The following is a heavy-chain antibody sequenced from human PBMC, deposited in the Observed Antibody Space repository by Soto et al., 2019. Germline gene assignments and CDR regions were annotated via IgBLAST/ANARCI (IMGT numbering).Heavy chain of an antibody. J-gene: IGHJ3*02. V-gene: IGHV3-11*01. CDR1: GFTFSDYY. CDR2: ISRSDTTI. D-gene: IGHD3-22*01. CDR3: ARDGDFYDSSGYFLRDAFDI. Sequence: QVPLVESGGGLVKPGGSLRLSCAASGFTFSDYYMSWIRQAPGKGLEWVAYISRSDTTIQYADSVKGRFTISRDDATNSLYLQMNSLRAEDTAVYYCARDGDFYDSSGYFLRDAFDIWGQGTMVTVSA.